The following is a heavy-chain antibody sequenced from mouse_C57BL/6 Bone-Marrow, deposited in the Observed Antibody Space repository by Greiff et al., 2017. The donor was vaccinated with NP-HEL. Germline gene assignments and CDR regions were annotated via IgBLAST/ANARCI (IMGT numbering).Heavy chain of an antibody. V-gene: IGHV1-5*01. CDR2: IYPGNSDT. J-gene: IGHJ3*01. CDR3: TGYYGSSPAWFAY. CDR1: GYTFTSYW. D-gene: IGHD1-1*01. Sequence: DVHLVESGTVLARPGASVKMSCKTSGYTFTSYWMHWVKQRPGQGLEWIGAIYPGNSDTSYNQKFKGKAKLTAVTSASTAYMELSSLTNEDSAVYYCTGYYGSSPAWFAYWGQGTLVTVSA.